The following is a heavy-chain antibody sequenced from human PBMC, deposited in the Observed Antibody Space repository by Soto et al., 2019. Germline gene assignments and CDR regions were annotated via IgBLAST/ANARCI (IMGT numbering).Heavy chain of an antibody. J-gene: IGHJ6*02. Sequence: PGGSLRLSCAASGFTFSSYAMSWVRQAPGKGLEWVPAISGSGGSTYYADSVKGRFTISRDNSKNTLYLQMNSLRAEDTAVYYCAKDGGAGGWLWPSNYYYYGMDVWGQGTTVTVSS. V-gene: IGHV3-23*01. CDR1: GFTFSSYA. CDR3: AKDGGAGGWLWPSNYYYYGMDV. D-gene: IGHD5-12*01. CDR2: ISGSGGST.